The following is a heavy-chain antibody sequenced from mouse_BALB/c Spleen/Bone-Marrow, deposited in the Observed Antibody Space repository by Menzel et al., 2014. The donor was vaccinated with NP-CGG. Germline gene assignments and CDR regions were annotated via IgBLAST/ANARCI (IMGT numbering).Heavy chain of an antibody. J-gene: IGHJ2*01. CDR1: GYTFTDYA. V-gene: IGHV1S137*01. Sequence: VQLQQSGAELVRPGVSVKISCKGSGYTFTDYAMHWVKQSHAKSLEWIGVISTYYGDASYNQKFKGKATMTVDKSSSTAYMELARLTSEDSAIYYCARSGGYDYFDYWGQGTTLTVPS. CDR2: ISTYYGDA. D-gene: IGHD2-2*01. CDR3: ARSGGYDYFDY.